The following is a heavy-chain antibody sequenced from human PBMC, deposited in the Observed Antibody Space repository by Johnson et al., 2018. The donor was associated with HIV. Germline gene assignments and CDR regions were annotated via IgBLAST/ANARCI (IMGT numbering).Heavy chain of an antibody. CDR3: AKTGVGATDAAFDI. CDR2: IRYDGSNK. J-gene: IGHJ3*02. CDR1: GFTFSSYG. V-gene: IGHV3-30*02. D-gene: IGHD1-26*01. Sequence: QVQLVESGGGVVQPGGSLRLSCAASGFTFSSYGMHWVRQAPGKGLEWVAFIRYDGSNKYYADSVKGRFTISRDNSKNTLYLQMNSLRAEDTATYYCAKTGVGATDAAFDIWGQGTMVTVSS.